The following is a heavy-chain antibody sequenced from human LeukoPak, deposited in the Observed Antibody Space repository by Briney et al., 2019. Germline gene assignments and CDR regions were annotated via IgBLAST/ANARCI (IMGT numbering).Heavy chain of an antibody. J-gene: IGHJ4*02. D-gene: IGHD6-13*01. CDR3: ARHPGVGLATDY. V-gene: IGHV4-59*08. CDR1: GGSISSYY. Sequence: SETLSLTCTVSGGSISSYYWSWIRQPPGKGLEWIGYIYYSGSTNYNPSLKSRVTISVDTSKNQFSLKLSSVTAADTAVYYCARHPGVGLATDYWRQVTLVTVSS. CDR2: IYYSGST.